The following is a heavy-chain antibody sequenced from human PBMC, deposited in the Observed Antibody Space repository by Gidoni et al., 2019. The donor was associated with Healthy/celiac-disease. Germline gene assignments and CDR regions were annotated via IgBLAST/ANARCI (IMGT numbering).Heavy chain of an antibody. CDR2: INHSGST. Sequence: QVQLQQWGAGLLKPSETLSLTCAVYGGSFSGYYWSWIRQPPGKGLEWIGEINHSGSTNYNPSLKSRVTISVDTSKNQFSLKLSSVTAADTAVYYCARVRYRDYYYYGMDVWGQGTTVTVSS. J-gene: IGHJ6*02. CDR3: ARVRYRDYYYYGMDV. D-gene: IGHD5-12*01. CDR1: GGSFSGYY. V-gene: IGHV4-34*01.